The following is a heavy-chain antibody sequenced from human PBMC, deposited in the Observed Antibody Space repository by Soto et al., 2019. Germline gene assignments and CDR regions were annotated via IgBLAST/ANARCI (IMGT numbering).Heavy chain of an antibody. CDR1: GFTVSSNY. CDR2: IYSGGST. V-gene: IGHV3-66*01. J-gene: IGHJ6*02. D-gene: IGHD2-2*01. CDR3: ARGLLVPAAHRHYYYYGMDV. Sequence: GGSLRLSCAASGFTVSSNYMSWVRQAPGKGLEWVSLIYSGGSTYYADSVKGRFTISRDNSKNSLYLQMNSLRAEDTAVYYCARGLLVPAAHRHYYYYGMDVWGQGTTVTVSS.